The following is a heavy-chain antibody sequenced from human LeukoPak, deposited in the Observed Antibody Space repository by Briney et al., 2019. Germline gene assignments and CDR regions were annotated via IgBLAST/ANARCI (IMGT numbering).Heavy chain of an antibody. D-gene: IGHD2-2*01. CDR3: ARVGDICSSTSCYAGGY. CDR1: GFTFSSYE. J-gene: IGHJ4*02. CDR2: ISSSGSTT. Sequence: GGSLRLSCAASGFTFSSYEMNWVRQAPGKGLEWVSYISSSGSTTHYADSVKGRFIISRDNAKNSLYLQMDSLRAEDTAVYYCARVGDICSSTSCYAGGYWGQGTLVTVSS. V-gene: IGHV3-48*03.